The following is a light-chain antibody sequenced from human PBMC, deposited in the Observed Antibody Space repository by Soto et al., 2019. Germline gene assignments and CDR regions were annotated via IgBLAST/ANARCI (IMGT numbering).Light chain of an antibody. Sequence: SVLPQPPSVSRSPGQSITISCTGTSSDVGDYNRVSWYQHHPGKAPKLMIFEVTNRPSGISDRFSGFKSGSTASLTISELQPDDEADYYCISFTPSTTTHWVFGGGTKVTVL. CDR1: SSDVGDYNR. CDR3: ISFTPSTTTHWV. CDR2: EVT. J-gene: IGLJ3*02. V-gene: IGLV2-14*01.